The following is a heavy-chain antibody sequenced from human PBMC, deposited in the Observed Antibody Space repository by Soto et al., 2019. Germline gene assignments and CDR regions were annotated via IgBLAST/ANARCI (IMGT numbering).Heavy chain of an antibody. CDR2: TYYRSKWYN. Sequence: SQTLSLTCAISGDSVSSSSAAWNWIRQSPSRGLEWLGRTYYRSKWYNDYAVSVKSRITLNPDTPKNQFSLQLNSVTPEDTAVYYCARDHDLQDDAFEIWGQGTMVTVSS. D-gene: IGHD1-1*01. CDR1: GDSVSSSSAA. J-gene: IGHJ3*02. CDR3: ARDHDLQDDAFEI. V-gene: IGHV6-1*01.